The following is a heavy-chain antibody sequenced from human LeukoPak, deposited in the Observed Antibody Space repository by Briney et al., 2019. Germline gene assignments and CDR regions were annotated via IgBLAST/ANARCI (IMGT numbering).Heavy chain of an antibody. CDR2: IKSKTDGGTT. J-gene: IGHJ4*02. CDR1: GFTFSTYA. CDR3: TTAPPGYSR. Sequence: GGSLRLSCAASGFTFSTYAMSWVRQAPGKGLEWVGRIKSKTDGGTTDYAAPVKGRFTISSDDSKNTLYLQMNSLKTEDTAVYYCTTAPPGYSRWGQGTLVTVSS. V-gene: IGHV3-15*01. D-gene: IGHD6-13*01.